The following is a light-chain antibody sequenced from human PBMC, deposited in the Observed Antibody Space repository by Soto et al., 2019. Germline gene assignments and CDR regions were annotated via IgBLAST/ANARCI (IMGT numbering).Light chain of an antibody. V-gene: IGKV3-20*01. CDR2: GAS. J-gene: IGKJ3*01. Sequence: EIVLTQSPGTLSLSPGERATLSCRASQSINNRYLAWYQQKPGQAPRLLIYGASSRATGIPDRFSGSGSGTDFTLTISRLEPEDFAVYYCQPFGSSPGFTFGPGTKVDMK. CDR1: QSINNRY. CDR3: QPFGSSPGFT.